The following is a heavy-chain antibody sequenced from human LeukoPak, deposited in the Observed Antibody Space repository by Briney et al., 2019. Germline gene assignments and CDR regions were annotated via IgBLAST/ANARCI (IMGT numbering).Heavy chain of an antibody. CDR1: GFTFSRYS. J-gene: IGHJ4*02. D-gene: IGHD1-1*01. Sequence: GGSLRLSCAASGFTFSRYSISWVRQAPGRGLEWVSSISSSGTYVYYADSVKGRFTISRDNAQISLYLQMNSLRAEDTAVYFCAKANTTGGYYFDSWGQGTLVTVSS. CDR2: ISSSGTYV. CDR3: AKANTTGGYYFDS. V-gene: IGHV3-21*01.